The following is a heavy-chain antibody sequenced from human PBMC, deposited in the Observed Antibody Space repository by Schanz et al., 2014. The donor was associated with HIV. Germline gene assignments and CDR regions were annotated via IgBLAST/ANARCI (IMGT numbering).Heavy chain of an antibody. CDR3: ATTLYPYTSSSDYYYGMDV. Sequence: EVQLLEFGGGSVRPGESLRLSCLASGFTFNNYAMSWVRQAPGKGLEWVASIKQDGGEKHYVASVKGRFTISRDNAKKSLFLQMNSLRAEDTALYYCATTLYPYTSSSDYYYGMDVWGQGTTVTVSS. CDR2: IKQDGGEK. V-gene: IGHV3-7*01. CDR1: GFTFNNYA. J-gene: IGHJ6*02. D-gene: IGHD6-6*01.